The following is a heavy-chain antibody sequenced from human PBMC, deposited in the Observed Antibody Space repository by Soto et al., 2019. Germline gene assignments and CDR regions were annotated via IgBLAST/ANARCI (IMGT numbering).Heavy chain of an antibody. D-gene: IGHD3-16*02. V-gene: IGHV1-69*01. CDR1: GGTFNTYA. J-gene: IGHJ4*02. CDR3: TRSIGSGGVIGGFDY. CDR2: ILPMFDRP. Sequence: VQLVQSETEVKKPGSAVRVSCQASGGTFNTYAMNWVRQAPGPGLEWMGGILPMFDRPRYAQKFQGRVTINEDQPTTTAYMELSSLRSDDTAVYYCTRSIGSGGVIGGFDYWGKGTLVTVSS.